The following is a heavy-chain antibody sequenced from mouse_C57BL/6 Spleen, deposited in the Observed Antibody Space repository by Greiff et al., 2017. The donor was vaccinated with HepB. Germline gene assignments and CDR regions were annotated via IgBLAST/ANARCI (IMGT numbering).Heavy chain of an antibody. D-gene: IGHD1-1*01. CDR3: ARRGITTVVFDY. J-gene: IGHJ2*01. V-gene: IGHV5-6*01. CDR2: ISSGGSYT. CDR1: GFTFSSYG. Sequence: EVHLVESGGDLVKPGGSLKLSCAASGFTFSSYGMSWVRQTPDKRLEWVATISSGGSYTYYPDSVKGRFTISRDNAKNTLYLQMSSLKSEDTAMYYCARRGITTVVFDYWGQGTTLTVSS.